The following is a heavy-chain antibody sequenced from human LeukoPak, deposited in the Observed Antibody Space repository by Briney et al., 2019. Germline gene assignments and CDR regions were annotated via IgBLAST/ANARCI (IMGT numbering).Heavy chain of an antibody. CDR3: ARDFMVRGVMAPDY. V-gene: IGHV1-69*04. Sequence: SVKVSCKASGGTFSSYAISWVRQAPGQGLGWMGRIIPILGIANYAQKFQGRVTITADKSTSTAYMELSSLRSEDTAVYYCARDFMVRGVMAPDYWGQGTLVTVSS. CDR1: GGTFSSYA. CDR2: IIPILGIA. D-gene: IGHD3-10*01. J-gene: IGHJ4*02.